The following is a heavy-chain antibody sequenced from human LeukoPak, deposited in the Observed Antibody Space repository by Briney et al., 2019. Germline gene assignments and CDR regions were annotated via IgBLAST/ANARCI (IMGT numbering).Heavy chain of an antibody. J-gene: IGHJ4*02. Sequence: GGSLRLSCTVSGFTVSSNSMSWVRQAPGKGLEWVSFIYSDNTHYSDSVKGRFTISRDNSKNTLYLHMNSLRAEDTAVYYCATRYYYGSGSLYWGQGTLVTVSS. CDR1: GFTVSSNS. CDR2: IYSDNT. D-gene: IGHD3-10*01. V-gene: IGHV3-53*01. CDR3: ATRYYYGSGSLY.